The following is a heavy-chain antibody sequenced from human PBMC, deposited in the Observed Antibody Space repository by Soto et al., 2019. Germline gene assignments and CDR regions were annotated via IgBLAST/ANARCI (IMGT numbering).Heavy chain of an antibody. Sequence: ETLSLTCTVSGGSISSSSYYWGWIRQPPGKGLEWVSGISGSGDTTYYAESVKGRFTISRDNSRNTLYLQMNSLRVDDTAVYYCAKDSAQSVVGYFDYWGQGTLVTVSS. D-gene: IGHD2-15*01. CDR3: AKDSAQSVVGYFDY. CDR1: GGSISSSSYY. V-gene: IGHV3-23*01. J-gene: IGHJ4*02. CDR2: ISGSGDTT.